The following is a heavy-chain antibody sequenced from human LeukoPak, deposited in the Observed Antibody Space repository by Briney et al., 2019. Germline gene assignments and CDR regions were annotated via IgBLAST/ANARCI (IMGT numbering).Heavy chain of an antibody. CDR3: ARRDGELLNDYFDY. CDR1: GFTFATYA. V-gene: IGHV3-23*01. J-gene: IGHJ4*02. Sequence: PGGSLRLSCAASGFTFATYAMSWVRQPPGKGLEWVSSISGSADITYYADSVKGRFTISRDNSKNTLYLQMNSLRAEDTAVYYCARRDGELLNDYFDYWGQGTLVTASS. D-gene: IGHD3-10*01. CDR2: ISGSADIT.